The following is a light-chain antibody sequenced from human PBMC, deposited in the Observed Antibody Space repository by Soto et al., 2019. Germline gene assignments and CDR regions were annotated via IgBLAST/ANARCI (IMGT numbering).Light chain of an antibody. CDR3: SSYSSSSPYV. CDR2: EVS. CDR1: SSDVGGYNY. Sequence: QSVLTQPASVSGSPGQSITVSCTGTSSDVGGYNYVSWYQQHPGKVPKLMIYEVSNRPSGVSNRFSGSRSGTTASLTISGLQAEDEADYYCSSYSSSSPYVFGTGTKVTVL. V-gene: IGLV2-14*01. J-gene: IGLJ1*01.